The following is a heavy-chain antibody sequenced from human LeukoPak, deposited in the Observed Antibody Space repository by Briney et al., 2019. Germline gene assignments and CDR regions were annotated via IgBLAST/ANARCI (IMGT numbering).Heavy chain of an antibody. V-gene: IGHV1-2*02. Sequence: ASVKVSCKASGYTFTGYYMHWVRQAPGQGLEWMGWINPNSGGTNYAQKFQGRVTMTRDPSISTAYMELSRLRSDDTAVYYCARDESITIFGVVPFDYWGQGTLVTVSS. J-gene: IGHJ4*02. CDR1: GYTFTGYY. CDR2: INPNSGGT. CDR3: ARDESITIFGVVPFDY. D-gene: IGHD3-3*01.